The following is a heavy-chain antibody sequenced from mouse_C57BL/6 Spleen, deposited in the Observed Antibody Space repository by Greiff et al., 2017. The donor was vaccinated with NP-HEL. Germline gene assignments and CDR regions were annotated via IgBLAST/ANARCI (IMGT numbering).Heavy chain of an antibody. V-gene: IGHV1-55*01. Sequence: VQLQQPGAELVKPGASVKMSCKASGYTFTSYWITWVKQRPGQGLEWIGDIYPGSGSTNYNEKFKSKATLTVDTSSSTAYMQLSSLTSEDSAVDYCARSMAVVDAMDYWGQGTSVTVSS. D-gene: IGHD1-1*01. CDR1: GYTFTSYW. CDR3: ARSMAVVDAMDY. J-gene: IGHJ4*01. CDR2: IYPGSGST.